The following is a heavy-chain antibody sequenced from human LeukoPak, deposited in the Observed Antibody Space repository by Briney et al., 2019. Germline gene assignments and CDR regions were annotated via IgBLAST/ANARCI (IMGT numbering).Heavy chain of an antibody. D-gene: IGHD5-18*01. CDR2: ISSSSSYI. Sequence: PGGSLRLSCAASGFTFSSYAMSWVRQAPGKGLEWVSSISSSSSYIYYADSVKGRFTISRDNAKNSLYLQMNSLRAEDTAVYYCARGRSGYSYGPFDYWGQGTLVTVSS. J-gene: IGHJ4*02. V-gene: IGHV3-21*01. CDR1: GFTFSSYA. CDR3: ARGRSGYSYGPFDY.